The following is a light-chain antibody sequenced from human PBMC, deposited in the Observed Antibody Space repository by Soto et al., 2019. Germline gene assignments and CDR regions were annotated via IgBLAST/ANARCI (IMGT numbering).Light chain of an antibody. V-gene: IGKV1-39*01. Sequence: DIQMTQSPSSLSASVGDRVTITCRASQSIGTCLNWYQQIPGQAPKLLIYAASSLHSGAPSSFSGGGSGTDFTLTISALQPEDSASDYCQDTYSVPPCTFGQGTKVEI. CDR3: QDTYSVPPCT. CDR2: AAS. J-gene: IGKJ2*02. CDR1: QSIGTC.